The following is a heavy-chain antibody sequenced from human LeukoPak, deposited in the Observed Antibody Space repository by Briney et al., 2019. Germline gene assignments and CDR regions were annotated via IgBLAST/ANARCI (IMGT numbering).Heavy chain of an antibody. J-gene: IGHJ6*03. D-gene: IGHD6-6*01. CDR1: GGSISSGDYY. CDR3: ARGGLYSSSSDPHYYYYYYMDV. V-gene: IGHV4-30-4*08. Sequence: PSETLSLTCTVSGGSISSGDYYWSWIRQPPGKGLEWIGYIYYSGSTYYNPSLKSRVTISVDTSKNQFSLKLSSVTAADTAVYYCARGGLYSSSSDPHYYYYYYMDVWGKGTTVTVSS. CDR2: IYYSGST.